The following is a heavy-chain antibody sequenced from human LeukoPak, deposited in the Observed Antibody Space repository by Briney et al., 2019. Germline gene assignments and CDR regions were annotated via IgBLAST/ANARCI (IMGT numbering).Heavy chain of an antibody. CDR1: GFTFDDYA. CDR3: AKNRRKGYFGSGSNFDY. V-gene: IGHV3-9*03. Sequence: GGSLRLSCAASGFTFDDYAMHWVRQAPGKGLEWVSGISWNSGSIAYADSVKGRFTISRDNAKNSLYLQMNSLRAEDMAFYYCAKNRRKGYFGSGSNFDYWGQGTLVTVSS. J-gene: IGHJ4*02. D-gene: IGHD3-10*01. CDR2: ISWNSGSI.